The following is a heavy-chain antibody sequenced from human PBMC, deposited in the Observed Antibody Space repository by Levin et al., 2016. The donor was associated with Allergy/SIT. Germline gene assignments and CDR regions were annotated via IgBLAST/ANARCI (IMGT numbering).Heavy chain of an antibody. CDR3: ARDFRWGYSSSSEGY. V-gene: IGHV3-21*01. D-gene: IGHD6-6*01. CDR2: ISSSSSYI. Sequence: VRQAPGKGLEWVSSISSSSSYIYYADSVKGRFTISRDNAKNSLYLQMNSLRAEDTAVYYCARDFRWGYSSSSEGYWGQGTLVTVSS. J-gene: IGHJ4*02.